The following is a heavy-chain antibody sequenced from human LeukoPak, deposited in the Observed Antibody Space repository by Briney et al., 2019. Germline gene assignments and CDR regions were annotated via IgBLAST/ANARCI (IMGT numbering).Heavy chain of an antibody. CDR2: ISFDGTIE. J-gene: IGHJ3*01. D-gene: IGHD3-9*01. Sequence: PGGSLRLSCAASEFTFTNYVMHWVRQAPGKGLEWVAFISFDGTIEYYADSVKGRFTISRDNSKNTLFLQLNGLRADDTSVYYCARGYDVLSGAIPDAFDVWGQGTMVTVSS. V-gene: IGHV3-30*04. CDR3: ARGYDVLSGAIPDAFDV. CDR1: EFTFTNYV.